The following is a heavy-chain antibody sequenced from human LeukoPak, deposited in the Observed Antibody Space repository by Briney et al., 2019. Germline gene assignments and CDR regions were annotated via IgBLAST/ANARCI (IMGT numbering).Heavy chain of an antibody. CDR3: AKGHTVTGPGDY. CDR2: INPVGGST. J-gene: IGHJ4*02. V-gene: IGHV1-46*01. D-gene: IGHD4-17*01. Sequence: ASVKVSCKASGYTFTGYYMHWVRQAPGQGLEWMGRINPVGGSTSYAQKFQGRVTMTRDTSTSTVYMELSSLRSEDTAVYYCAKGHTVTGPGDYWGQGTLVTVSS. CDR1: GYTFTGYY.